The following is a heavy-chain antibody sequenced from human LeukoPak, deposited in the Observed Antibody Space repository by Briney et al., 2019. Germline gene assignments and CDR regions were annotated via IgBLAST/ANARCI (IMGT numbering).Heavy chain of an antibody. CDR1: GFTVSSNY. V-gene: IGHV3-66*01. CDR3: ARMPTVDDAFDI. Sequence: PGGSLRLSCAASGFTVSSNYMSWVRQAPGKGLEWVSVIYSGGSTYYADSVKGRFTISRDNSRNTLYLQMNSLRAEDTAVHYCARMPTVDDAFDIWGQGTMVTDSS. J-gene: IGHJ3*02. D-gene: IGHD4-23*01. CDR2: IYSGGST.